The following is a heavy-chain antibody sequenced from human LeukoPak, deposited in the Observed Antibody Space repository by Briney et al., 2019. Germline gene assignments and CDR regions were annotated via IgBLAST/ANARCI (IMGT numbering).Heavy chain of an antibody. CDR3: AREAYSSASFDY. J-gene: IGHJ4*02. Sequence: PGGSLRLSCAASGFTFSDYYMSWIRQAPGEGLEWVSYISSAGNIMYYADSVKGRFTISRDNTKNSLYLQMNSLRAEDTAVYYCAREAYSSASFDYWGQGTLVTVSS. CDR2: ISSAGNIM. V-gene: IGHV3-11*01. D-gene: IGHD6-25*01. CDR1: GFTFSDYY.